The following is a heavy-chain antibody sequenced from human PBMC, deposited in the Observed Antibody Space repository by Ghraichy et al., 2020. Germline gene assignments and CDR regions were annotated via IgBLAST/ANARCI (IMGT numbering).Heavy chain of an antibody. Sequence: GESLNISCAASGFTFSIYAMSWVRQAPGKGLEWVSIISGSGGNTYYADSVKGRFTISRDNSKNTLYLQMNSLRADDTAVYYCAKDRGGSGDPGYYYGMDVWGQGTTVTVSS. V-gene: IGHV3-23*01. CDR3: AKDRGGSGDPGYYYGMDV. J-gene: IGHJ6*02. CDR1: GFTFSIYA. D-gene: IGHD2-21*02. CDR2: ISGSGGNT.